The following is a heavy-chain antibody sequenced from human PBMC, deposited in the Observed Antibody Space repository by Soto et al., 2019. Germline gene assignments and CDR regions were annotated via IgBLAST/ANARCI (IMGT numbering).Heavy chain of an antibody. J-gene: IGHJ4*02. CDR2: ITWNSRVL. CDR1: GLNFDDFA. CDR3: AKGRYDFWSPYYFDS. D-gene: IGHD3-3*01. Sequence: QPGGSLRLSCVGTGLNFDDFAMHWVRQAPGKGLEWVSGITWNSRVLAYADSVKGRSTISRDNARNSLYLQMDSLRDEDTALYYCAKGRYDFWSPYYFDSWGQGTLVTVSS. V-gene: IGHV3-9*01.